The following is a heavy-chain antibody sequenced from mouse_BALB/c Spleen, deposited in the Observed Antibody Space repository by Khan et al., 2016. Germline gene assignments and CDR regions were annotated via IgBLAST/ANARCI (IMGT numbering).Heavy chain of an antibody. CDR1: GFSLTTYG. J-gene: IGHJ4*01. V-gene: IGHV2-9*02. Sequence: QVQLKQSGPGLVAPSQSLSITCTVSGFSLTTYGVHWVRQPPGKGLEWLGLIWAGGSTSYNSALMSRLSINKDNSRSHVFLQINSLQTDDTAMYFGVRETPYYGYPCYAMDYWGQGTSVTVSS. D-gene: IGHD1-2*01. CDR2: IWAGGST. CDR3: VRETPYYGYPCYAMDY.